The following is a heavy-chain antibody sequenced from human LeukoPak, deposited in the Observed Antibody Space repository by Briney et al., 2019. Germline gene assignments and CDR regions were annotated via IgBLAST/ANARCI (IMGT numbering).Heavy chain of an antibody. D-gene: IGHD6-13*01. CDR1: GFTFSSYA. CDR3: ATPHSYSSSWYTPVVY. V-gene: IGHV3-23*01. J-gene: IGHJ4*02. CDR2: ISGSGGST. Sequence: GGSLRLSCAASGFTFSSYAMSWVRQAPGKGLEWVSAISGSGGSTYYADSVKGRFTISRDNSKNTLYLQMNSLRAEDTAVYYCATPHSYSSSWYTPVVYWGQGTLVTVSS.